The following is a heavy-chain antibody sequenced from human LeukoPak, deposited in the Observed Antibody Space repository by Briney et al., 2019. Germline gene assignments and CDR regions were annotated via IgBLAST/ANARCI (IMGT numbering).Heavy chain of an antibody. J-gene: IGHJ4*02. V-gene: IGHV3-23*01. CDR3: AKDYMGSSWITSFDY. CDR1: GFTFSTYA. CDR2: ISGSGGRT. Sequence: PGGSLRLSCAASGFTFSTYAMSWVRQAPGKGLEWVSAISGSGGRTTYADSVKGRFTISRDNSKNTLYLQMNSLRAEDTAVYYCAKDYMGSSWITSFDYWGQGTLVTVSS. D-gene: IGHD3-16*01.